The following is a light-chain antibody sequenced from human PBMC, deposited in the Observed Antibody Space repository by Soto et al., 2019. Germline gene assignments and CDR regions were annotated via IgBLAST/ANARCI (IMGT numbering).Light chain of an antibody. CDR1: QSGGSD. V-gene: IGKV3-15*01. CDR2: GAS. Sequence: EIVMTQSPATLPVSPGESATLSCRASQSGGSDLAWYQQTPGQAPRGLIYGASTRATGVPARVSRSGSGTAFTLTISSLQSEDSALYYCHHFRSWPWTVGQGAKVEIK. J-gene: IGKJ1*01. CDR3: HHFRSWPWT.